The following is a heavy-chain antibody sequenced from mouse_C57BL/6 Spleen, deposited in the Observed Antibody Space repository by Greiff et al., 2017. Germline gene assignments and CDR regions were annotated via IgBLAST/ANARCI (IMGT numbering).Heavy chain of an antibody. CDR3: ARPLITTVPYFDY. Sequence: QVQLQQPGAELVKPGASVKLSCKASGYTFTSYWMHWVKQRPGQGLEWIGMIHPNSGSTNYNEKFKSKAPLTVDKSSSTAYMQLSSLTSEDSAVYYCARPLITTVPYFDYWGQGTTLTVSS. CDR1: GYTFTSYW. J-gene: IGHJ2*01. D-gene: IGHD1-1*01. CDR2: IHPNSGST. V-gene: IGHV1-64*01.